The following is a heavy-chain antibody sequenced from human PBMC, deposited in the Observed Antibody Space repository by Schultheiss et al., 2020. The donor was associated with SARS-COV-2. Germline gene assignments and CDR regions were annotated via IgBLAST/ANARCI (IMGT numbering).Heavy chain of an antibody. V-gene: IGHV1-2*06. CDR1: GYTFTGYY. Sequence: ASVKVSCKASGYTFTGYYMHWVRQAPGQGLEWMGRINPNSGGTNYAQKFQGRVTLTTETSTSTVYMDLRSLRSDDTAIYYCARDEGGADPWGQGTLVTVSS. CDR2: INPNSGGT. D-gene: IGHD3-16*01. J-gene: IGHJ5*02. CDR3: ARDEGGADP.